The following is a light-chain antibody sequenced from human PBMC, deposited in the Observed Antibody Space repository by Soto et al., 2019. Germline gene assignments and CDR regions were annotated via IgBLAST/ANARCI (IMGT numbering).Light chain of an antibody. Sequence: IILTQSPGPLSLSPGDRASLSCRASQSVKNNYLVWYQQKVGQAPRLLMSGASSRATGVPDRFSGSGSGTDFTLTISRVEPEDFAVYYCQQYGSSPTFGQGTRLETK. CDR3: QQYGSSPT. CDR2: GAS. V-gene: IGKV3-20*01. CDR1: QSVKNNY. J-gene: IGKJ5*01.